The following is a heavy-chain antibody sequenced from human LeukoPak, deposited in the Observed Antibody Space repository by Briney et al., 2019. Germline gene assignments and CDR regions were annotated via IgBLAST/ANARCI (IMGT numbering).Heavy chain of an antibody. Sequence: SETLSLTCTVSGGSISNYYWSWVRQSAGKGLDWIGRIYSGGSTNYSPSLNSRVTMSVDTSKNQFSLNLSSVTAADTAVYYCARERELLRGDALDIWGQGTMVTVSS. V-gene: IGHV4-4*07. CDR2: IYSGGST. J-gene: IGHJ3*02. D-gene: IGHD1-26*01. CDR1: GGSISNYY. CDR3: ARERELLRGDALDI.